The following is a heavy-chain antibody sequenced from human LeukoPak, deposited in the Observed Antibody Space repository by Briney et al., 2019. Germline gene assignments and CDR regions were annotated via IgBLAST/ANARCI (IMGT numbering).Heavy chain of an antibody. V-gene: IGHV5-51*01. D-gene: IGHD4-17*01. CDR2: IYPGDSDT. Sequence: GESLKISFKDSGYSFTSYWIGLVRPMPGKGLEWMGIIYPGDSDTRYSPSFQGQVTISAVKSISTAYLQWSSLKASDTAMYYCARGDGDYVAHAFDIWGQGTMVTVSS. CDR1: GYSFTSYW. CDR3: ARGDGDYVAHAFDI. J-gene: IGHJ3*02.